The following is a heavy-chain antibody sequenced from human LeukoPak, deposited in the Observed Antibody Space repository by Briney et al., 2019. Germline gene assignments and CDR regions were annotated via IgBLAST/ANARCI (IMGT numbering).Heavy chain of an antibody. Sequence: GGSLRLSCAASGMSFKDVWMSWVRQVPGKGLEWVGRIKSKRDRVTTDYAAPVRGRFTISRDDSKNTLYLQMNSLKTEDTAVYFCGRVRGGANYGRSVWGRGTTVTVSS. D-gene: IGHD3-10*01. J-gene: IGHJ6*02. CDR2: IKSKRDRVTT. V-gene: IGHV3-15*01. CDR3: GRVRGGANYGRSV. CDR1: GMSFKDVW.